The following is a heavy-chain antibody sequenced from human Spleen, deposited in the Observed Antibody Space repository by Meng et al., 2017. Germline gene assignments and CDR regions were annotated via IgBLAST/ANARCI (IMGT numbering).Heavy chain of an antibody. D-gene: IGHD6-13*01. V-gene: IGHV3-23*01. J-gene: IGHJ6*02. CDR2: ISDSGGNT. Sequence: GESLKISCAASGFTFSSHAMNWVRQAPGKGLEWVSGISDSGGNTYYADSVKDRFTISRDNAKNSLYLQMNSLRAEDTAVYYCARDAQVGAAAGLSGMDVWGQGTTVTVSS. CDR3: ARDAQVGAAAGLSGMDV. CDR1: GFTFSSHA.